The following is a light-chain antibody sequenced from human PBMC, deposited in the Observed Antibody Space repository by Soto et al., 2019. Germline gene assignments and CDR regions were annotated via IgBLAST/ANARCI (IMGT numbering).Light chain of an antibody. J-gene: IGKJ4*01. CDR3: QQANTFALT. Sequence: DIQMTQSPSSVSASVGDRATITCRTSQGINKWLAWYQQKPGTAPKLLIYSASSLQSGVPSRLSGSGSGTDFTLTISSLQPEDFATYYCQQANTFALTFGGGTKVEI. V-gene: IGKV1-12*01. CDR2: SAS. CDR1: QGINKW.